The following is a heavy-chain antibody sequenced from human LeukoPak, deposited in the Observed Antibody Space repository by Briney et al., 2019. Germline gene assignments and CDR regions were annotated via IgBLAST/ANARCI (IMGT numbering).Heavy chain of an antibody. D-gene: IGHD3-10*01. CDR1: GFPFSSYA. Sequence: GGSLRLSFAASGFPFSSYAMSWVRQAPGKGLEWVSAISCSGGSTYYADSVKGRFTISRDNSKNTLYLQMNSLRAEDTAVYYCAKDKGSGVDYWGQGSLVTVCS. V-gene: IGHV3-23*01. CDR3: AKDKGSGVDY. J-gene: IGHJ4*02. CDR2: ISCSGGST.